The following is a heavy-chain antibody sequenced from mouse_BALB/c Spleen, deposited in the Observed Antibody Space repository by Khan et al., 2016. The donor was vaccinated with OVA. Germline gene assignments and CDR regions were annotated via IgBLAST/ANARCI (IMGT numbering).Heavy chain of an antibody. J-gene: IGHJ1*01. Sequence: VQLQQSGAELVKPGASVKLSCTASGFNIKDTYLHWVKQRPEQGLEWIGRIAPANGNTQYDPKFQGKATITSDTSSNTSYLQLNSLTSEEPAVYYCARPSYDPRDFEVGGAGTTVTVSS. CDR2: IAPANGNT. V-gene: IGHV14-3*02. D-gene: IGHD2-3*01. CDR1: GFNIKDTY. CDR3: ARPSYDPRDFEV.